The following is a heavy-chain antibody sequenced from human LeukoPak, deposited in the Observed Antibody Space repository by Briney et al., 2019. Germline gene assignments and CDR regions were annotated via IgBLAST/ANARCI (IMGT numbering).Heavy chain of an antibody. CDR2: INSDGSST. CDR1: GFTFSDYY. V-gene: IGHV3-74*01. D-gene: IGHD3-22*01. J-gene: IGHJ3*02. Sequence: GGSLRLSCAASGFTFSDYYMSWIRQAPGKGLEWVSRINSDGSSTSYADSVKGRFTISRDNAKNTLYLQMNSLRAEDTAVYYCARAGASYYYDSSGYYYPNDAFDIWGQGTMVTVSS. CDR3: ARAGASYYYDSSGYYYPNDAFDI.